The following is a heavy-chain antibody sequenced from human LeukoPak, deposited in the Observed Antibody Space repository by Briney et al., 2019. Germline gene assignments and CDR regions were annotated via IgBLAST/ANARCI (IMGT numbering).Heavy chain of an antibody. D-gene: IGHD4-17*01. V-gene: IGHV4-31*03. CDR1: GVSISSGGYY. Sequence: SQTLSLTCTVSGVSISSGGYYWSWIRQHPGKGLEWIGYIYYSGSTYYNPSLKSRVTISVDTSKNQFSLKLSSVTAADTAVYYCARWGYIYGDFDYWGQGTLVTVSS. J-gene: IGHJ4*02. CDR2: IYYSGST. CDR3: ARWGYIYGDFDY.